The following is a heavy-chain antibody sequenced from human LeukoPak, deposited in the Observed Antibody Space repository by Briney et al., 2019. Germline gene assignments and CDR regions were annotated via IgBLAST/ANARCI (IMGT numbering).Heavy chain of an antibody. J-gene: IGHJ5*02. CDR2: IYYRRSA. D-gene: IGHD3-3*01. CDR3: ARVAPRSIFGVANWFDP. V-gene: IGHV4-31*03. Sequence: SDTLSLTCTVSGGSISSGGYYWSWIRQPPGKGLELIGHIYYRRSADKNPSLKSRVTISVDTSKIHFSLKLSSVTAADTDVYYCARVAPRSIFGVANWFDPWGQGTLVTVSS. CDR1: GGSISSGGYY.